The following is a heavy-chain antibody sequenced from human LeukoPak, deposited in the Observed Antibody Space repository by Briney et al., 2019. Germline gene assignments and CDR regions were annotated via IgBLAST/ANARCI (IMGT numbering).Heavy chain of an antibody. CDR3: ARDFGYSSSWYYYYMDV. Sequence: GASVKVSCKASGYTFTSYGVSWVRQAPGQGLEWMGWISAYNGNTNYAQKLQGRVTMTTDTSTSTAYMELSSLRSEDTAVYYCARDFGYSSSWYYYYMDVWGKGTTVTVSS. V-gene: IGHV1-18*01. J-gene: IGHJ6*03. CDR1: GYTFTSYG. CDR2: ISAYNGNT. D-gene: IGHD6-13*01.